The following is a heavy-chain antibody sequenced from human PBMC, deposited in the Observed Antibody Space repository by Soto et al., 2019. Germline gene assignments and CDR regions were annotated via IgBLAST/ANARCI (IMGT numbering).Heavy chain of an antibody. CDR2: FYYFGST. V-gene: IGHV4-39*01. CDR1: GDSISSRVYY. D-gene: IGHD3-3*01. Sequence: QLQLQESGPGLVKPSQTLSLTCSVSGDSISSRVYYWGWIRQPPGKGLEWIGNFYYFGSTYYNPSLTSRVTIPVDTSNNQLSLRLRSVTAADTAVYYCATSTMTSNWFDPWGQGTLVTVSS. J-gene: IGHJ5*02. CDR3: ATSTMTSNWFDP.